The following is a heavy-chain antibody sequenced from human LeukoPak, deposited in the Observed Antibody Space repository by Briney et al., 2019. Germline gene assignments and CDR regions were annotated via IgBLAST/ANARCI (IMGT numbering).Heavy chain of an antibody. CDR2: ISSNGGST. J-gene: IGHJ4*02. CDR1: GFTFSSYA. D-gene: IGHD1-26*01. V-gene: IGHV3-64*01. Sequence: QPGGSLRLSCAASGFTFSSYAMHWVRQAPGEGLEYVSAISSNGGSTYYANSVKGRFTISRDNSKNTLYLQMGSLRAEDMAVYYCAREGGSYYLYFDYWGQGTLVTVSS. CDR3: AREGGSYYLYFDY.